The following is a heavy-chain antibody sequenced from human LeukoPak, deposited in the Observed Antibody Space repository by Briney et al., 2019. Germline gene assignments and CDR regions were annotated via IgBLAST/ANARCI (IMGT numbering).Heavy chain of an antibody. V-gene: IGHV5-51*01. J-gene: IGHJ4*02. D-gene: IGHD3-22*01. CDR1: GYSFTSYW. CDR2: IYPGDSDT. CDR3: ARPGRAYYYDSSGYYPYYFDN. Sequence: GESLQIFCKGSGYSFTSYWIGWGRQMPGKGLEGMGIIYPGDSDTRYSPSFQGEVTISADKSISAAYLQWSSLKASDTAMYYCARPGRAYYYDSSGYYPYYFDNWGQGTLVTVSS.